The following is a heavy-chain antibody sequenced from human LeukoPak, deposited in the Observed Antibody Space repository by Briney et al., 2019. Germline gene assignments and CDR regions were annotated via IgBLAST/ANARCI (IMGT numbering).Heavy chain of an antibody. Sequence: SETLSLTCTVSGASITNDDYYWSWIRQHPGKGLEWFGYIYFSGSTYYNPTLKSRASVSVDTSKSQFSLRLTSVTAADTAVYYCARRAPFSNWFDPWGQGTLSSSPQ. CDR3: ARRAPFSNWFDP. J-gene: IGHJ5*02. CDR2: IYFSGST. CDR1: GASITNDDYY. V-gene: IGHV4-31*03. D-gene: IGHD2-2*01.